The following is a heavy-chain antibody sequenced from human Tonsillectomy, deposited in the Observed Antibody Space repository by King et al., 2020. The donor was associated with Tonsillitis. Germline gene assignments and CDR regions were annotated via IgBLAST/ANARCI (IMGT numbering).Heavy chain of an antibody. CDR2: ITTGGGNT. CDR3: TKGDPGYGSTWYPDY. Sequence: VQLVESGGGLVQPGGSLRLSCAASGFTFSSYAMSWVRQAPGKGLEWVSAITTGGGNTYYADSVKGRFTISRDNSKNTLYLQMDILRSEDTALYYCTKGDPGYGSTWYPDYWGQGTLGAVSS. D-gene: IGHD6-13*01. J-gene: IGHJ4*02. V-gene: IGHV3-23*04. CDR1: GFTFSSYA.